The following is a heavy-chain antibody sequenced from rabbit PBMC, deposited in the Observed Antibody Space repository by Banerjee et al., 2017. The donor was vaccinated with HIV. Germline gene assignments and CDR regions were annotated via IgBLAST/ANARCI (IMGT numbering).Heavy chain of an antibody. J-gene: IGHJ6*01. CDR3: ARSNTYYGMDL. Sequence: QSLEESGGDLVKPGASLTLTCTASGFSFSSSYWICWVRQAPGKGPEWIAYIYPGFGIRHYANSVKGRFTISSDNAQNTVFLQMTSLTAADTATYFCARSNTYYGMDLWGQGTLVTVS. CDR1: GFSFSSSYW. CDR2: IYPGFGIR. V-gene: IGHV1S40*01.